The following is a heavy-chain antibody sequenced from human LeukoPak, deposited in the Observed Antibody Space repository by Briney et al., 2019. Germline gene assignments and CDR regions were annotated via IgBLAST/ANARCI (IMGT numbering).Heavy chain of an antibody. V-gene: IGHV3-66*01. CDR3: ASPTNGDSDFDY. CDR2: IYSGGST. J-gene: IGHJ4*02. D-gene: IGHD4-17*01. Sequence: GSLRLSCAASGFTVSSNYMSWVRQAPGKGLEWVSVIYSGGSTYYADSVKGRFTISRDNSKNTLYLQMNSLRAEDTAVYYCASPTNGDSDFDYWGQGTLVTVSS. CDR1: GFTVSSNY.